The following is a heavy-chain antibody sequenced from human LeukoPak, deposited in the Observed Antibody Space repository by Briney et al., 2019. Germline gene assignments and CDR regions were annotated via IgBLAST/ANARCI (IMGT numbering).Heavy chain of an antibody. CDR3: AKRRGTMVRGVIPPDY. D-gene: IGHD3-10*01. V-gene: IGHV3-23*01. Sequence: GGSLRLSCAASGFTFSSYAMSWVRQAPGKGLEWVSAISGSGGSTYYADSVKGRFTISRDNSKNTLYLQMNSLRAEDTAVYYCAKRRGTMVRGVIPPDYWGQGTLVTVSS. J-gene: IGHJ4*02. CDR1: GFTFSSYA. CDR2: ISGSGGST.